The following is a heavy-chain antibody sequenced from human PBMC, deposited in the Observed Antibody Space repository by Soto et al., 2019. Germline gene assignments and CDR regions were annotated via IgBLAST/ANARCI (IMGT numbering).Heavy chain of an antibody. J-gene: IGHJ5*02. Sequence: PSQTLCLTWTVSRGTSGDYYGRRIRQAPGKGLEWIGYIYHSGSTDYNPSLKSRVTMSLDTSKNQVSLRLTSVTAADTAVYYCARESSIRGLVYVSNWLDPWGQGTLVTVSS. CDR3: ARESSIRGLVYVSNWLDP. CDR2: IYHSGST. CDR1: RGTSGDYY. D-gene: IGHD3-10*01. V-gene: IGHV4-59*01.